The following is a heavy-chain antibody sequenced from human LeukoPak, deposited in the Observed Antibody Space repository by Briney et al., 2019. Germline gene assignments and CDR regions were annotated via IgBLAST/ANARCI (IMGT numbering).Heavy chain of an antibody. D-gene: IGHD6-6*01. CDR3: ARDVSLKYSSSSPRPAPYYYYYMDV. V-gene: IGHV1-69*04. CDR1: GGTFSSYA. CDR2: IIPILGIA. J-gene: IGHJ6*03. Sequence: GSSVKVSCKASGGTFSSYAISWVRQAPGQGLEWMGRIIPILGIANYAQKFQGRVTITADKSTSTAYMELSSLRSEDTAVYYCARDVSLKYSSSSPRPAPYYYYYMDVWGKGTTVTVSS.